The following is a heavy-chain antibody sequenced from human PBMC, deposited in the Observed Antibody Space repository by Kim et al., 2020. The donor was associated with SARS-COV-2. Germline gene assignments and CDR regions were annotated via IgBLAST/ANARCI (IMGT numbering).Heavy chain of an antibody. D-gene: IGHD3-10*01. Sequence: YSPSLKSRLTITKDTSKNQVVLKLTDMDPVDTATYFCAHRPQKGTFFDYWGQGTLVTVSS. V-gene: IGHV2-5*01. J-gene: IGHJ4*02. CDR3: AHRPQKGTFFDY.